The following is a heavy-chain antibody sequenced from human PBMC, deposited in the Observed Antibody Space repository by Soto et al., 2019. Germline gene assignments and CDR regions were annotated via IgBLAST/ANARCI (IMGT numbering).Heavy chain of an antibody. J-gene: IGHJ5*02. CDR3: ARGEKHIVVVTATPEGTFDP. V-gene: IGHV1-18*01. D-gene: IGHD2-21*02. CDR1: GYTFTSYG. CDR2: ISAYNGNT. Sequence: QVQLVQSGAEVKKPGASVKVSCKASGYTFTSYGISWVRQAPGQGLEWMGWISAYNGNTNYARKLQGRVTMTTDTSTSTAYMELRSLRSADTAVYYCARGEKHIVVVTATPEGTFDPWGQGTLVTVSS.